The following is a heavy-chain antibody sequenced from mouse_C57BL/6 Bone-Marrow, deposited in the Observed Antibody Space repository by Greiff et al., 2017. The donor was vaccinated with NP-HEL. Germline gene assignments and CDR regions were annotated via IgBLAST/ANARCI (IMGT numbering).Heavy chain of an antibody. J-gene: IGHJ3*01. Sequence: QVHVKQPGAELVKPGASVKVSCKASGYTFTSYWMHWVKQRPGQGLEWIGRIHPSDSDTNYNQKFKGKATLTVDKSSSTAYMQLSSLTSEDSAVYYCARLYYDYDWFAYWGQGTLVTVSA. CDR3: ARLYYDYDWFAY. CDR2: IHPSDSDT. CDR1: GYTFTSYW. D-gene: IGHD2-4*01. V-gene: IGHV1-74*01.